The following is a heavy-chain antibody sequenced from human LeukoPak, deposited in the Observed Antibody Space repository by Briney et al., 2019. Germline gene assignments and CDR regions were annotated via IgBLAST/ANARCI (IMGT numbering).Heavy chain of an antibody. CDR2: IYTSGST. D-gene: IGHD6-25*01. Sequence: SETLSLTCTVSGGSISSGSYYWSWIRQPAGKGLEWIGRIYTSGSTNYNPSLKSRVTISVDTSKNQFSLKLSSVTAADTAVSYCARARQRLARYYFDYWGQGTLVTVSS. CDR1: GGSISSGSYY. J-gene: IGHJ4*02. V-gene: IGHV4-61*02. CDR3: ARARQRLARYYFDY.